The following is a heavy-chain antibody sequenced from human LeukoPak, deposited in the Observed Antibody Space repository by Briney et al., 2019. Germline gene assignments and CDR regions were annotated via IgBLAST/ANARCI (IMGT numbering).Heavy chain of an antibody. J-gene: IGHJ4*02. CDR2: IHASGST. V-gene: IGHV4-4*07. CDR3: AREGSMTARPFVSIDY. CDR1: GGSISSYY. D-gene: IGHD6-6*01. Sequence: SETLSLTCTVSGGSISSYYWSWLRQPAGKGLEWIGRIHASGSTDYNPSLESRVTMSIDTSKSQFSLRLSSVTAADTAVYYCAREGSMTARPFVSIDYWGQGTLVTVSS.